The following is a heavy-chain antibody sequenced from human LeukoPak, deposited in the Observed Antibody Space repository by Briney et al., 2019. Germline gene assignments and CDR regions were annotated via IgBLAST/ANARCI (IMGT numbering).Heavy chain of an antibody. CDR1: GFTFSIYW. J-gene: IGHJ3*02. CDR3: ARSPRYNWNDVSAFDI. Sequence: GGSLRLSCAASGFTFSIYWMSWVRQAPGKGLESVANIKQDGSEKYYVDSVKGRFTISRDNAKNSLYLQMNSLRAEDTAVYYCARSPRYNWNDVSAFDIWGQGTMVTVSS. D-gene: IGHD1-1*01. V-gene: IGHV3-7*01. CDR2: IKQDGSEK.